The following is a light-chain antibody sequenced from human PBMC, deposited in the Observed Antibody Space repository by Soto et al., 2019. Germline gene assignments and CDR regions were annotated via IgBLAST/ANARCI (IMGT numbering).Light chain of an antibody. CDR2: SND. CDR1: SSNIGSNT. CDR3: AAWDDSLHVV. Sequence: QSVLTQPPSASGTPGQRVTISCSGSSSNIGSNTVNWYQQFPATAPKLLIYSNDQRPSGVPDRFSGSKSDTSASLAISGLQSEDEADYYCAAWDDSLHVVFGGGTKLTVL. V-gene: IGLV1-44*01. J-gene: IGLJ2*01.